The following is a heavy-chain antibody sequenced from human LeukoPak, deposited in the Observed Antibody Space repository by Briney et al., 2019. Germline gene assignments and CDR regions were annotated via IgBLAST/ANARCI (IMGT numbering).Heavy chain of an antibody. J-gene: IGHJ3*02. CDR3: ARGGVVVLGVMDI. D-gene: IGHD2-21*01. V-gene: IGHV1-2*02. CDR2: INPSSGGT. Sequence: GASVKVSCKASGYTFTGYSMHWVRQAPGQGLEWMGWINPSSGGTNYAQKFQDRVTMTRDTSINTAYMELRRLRSDDTAVYYCARGGVVVLGVMDIWGQGTVVTVSS. CDR1: GYTFTGYS.